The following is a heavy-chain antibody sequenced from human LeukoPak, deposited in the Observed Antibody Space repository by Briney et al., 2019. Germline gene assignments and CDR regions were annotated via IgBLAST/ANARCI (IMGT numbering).Heavy chain of an antibody. D-gene: IGHD2-8*01. J-gene: IGHJ4*01. V-gene: IGHV3-23*01. CDR2: VSGGGGVT. CDR1: GLSFSSYA. CDR3: GSDPNGDYVGALGY. Sequence: PGGSLRLSCEASGLSFSSYAFAWVRQTPGKGLEWVAAVSGGGGVTHFADSVKGRFTISRNNAKNTMYLQMNSLRVEDTAMYFCGSDPNGDYVGALGYWGRGALVTVSS.